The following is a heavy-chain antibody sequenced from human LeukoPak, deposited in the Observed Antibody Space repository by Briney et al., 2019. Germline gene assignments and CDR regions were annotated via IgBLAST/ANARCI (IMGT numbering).Heavy chain of an antibody. J-gene: IGHJ4*02. CDR1: GFTFSSYS. CDR2: ISSSSSYI. Sequence: GGSLRLSCAASGFTFSSYSMNWVRQAPGKGLEWVSSISSSSSYIYYADSVKGRLTISRDNSKNTLYLQMDSLRAEDTAVYYCAREGPRGNSQFDYWGQGTLVTVSS. V-gene: IGHV3-21*01. D-gene: IGHD2/OR15-2a*01. CDR3: AREGPRGNSQFDY.